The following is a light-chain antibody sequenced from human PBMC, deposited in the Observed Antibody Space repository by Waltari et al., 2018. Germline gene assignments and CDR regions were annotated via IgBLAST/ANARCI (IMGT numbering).Light chain of an antibody. CDR3: FSYAGTYTYV. J-gene: IGLJ1*01. V-gene: IGLV2-11*02. CDR2: DVN. CDR1: RSDVGRYNY. Sequence: QSALTQPRSVSGSRGQSVTISCTGTRSDVGRYNYVSWYQQHPGKAPKLMIYDVNKRPSGVPVRFSGSKSGNTASLTISGLQADDEADYFCFSYAGTYTYVFGTGTEVTVL.